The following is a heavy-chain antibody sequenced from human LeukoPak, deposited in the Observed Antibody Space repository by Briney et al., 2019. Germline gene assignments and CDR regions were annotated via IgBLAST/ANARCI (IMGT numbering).Heavy chain of an antibody. J-gene: IGHJ4*02. D-gene: IGHD3-22*01. Sequence: GGSLRLSCAASGFTFSSYSMNWVRQAPGKGLEWVSSISSSSSYIYYADSVKGRFTISRDNAKNSLYLQMNSLRAEDTAVYYCARGYYYDSSGYYDNYYFDYWGQGTLVTVSS. CDR1: GFTFSSYS. CDR3: ARGYYYDSSGYYDNYYFDY. V-gene: IGHV3-21*01. CDR2: ISSSSSYI.